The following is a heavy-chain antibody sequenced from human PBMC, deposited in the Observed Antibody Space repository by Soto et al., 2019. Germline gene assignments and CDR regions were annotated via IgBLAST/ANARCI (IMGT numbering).Heavy chain of an antibody. Sequence: GGSLRLSCAASGFTFSSYSMNWVRQAPGKGLEWVSYISSSSSTIYYADSVKGRFTISRDDARRSLYLEMNSLRPEDTAFYYCARDKGVEMSTVTEYYFDYWGQGTQVTVSS. CDR3: ARDKGVEMSTVTEYYFDY. D-gene: IGHD4-4*01. J-gene: IGHJ4*02. CDR1: GFTFSSYS. V-gene: IGHV3-48*04. CDR2: ISSSSSTI.